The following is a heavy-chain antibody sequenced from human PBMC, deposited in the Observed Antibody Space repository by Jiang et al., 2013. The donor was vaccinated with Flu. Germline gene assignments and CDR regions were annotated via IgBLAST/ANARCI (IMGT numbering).Heavy chain of an antibody. Sequence: LLKPSETLSLTCAVYGGSFSGYYWSWIRQPPGKGLEWIGEINHSGSTNYNPSLKSRVTISVDTSKNQFSLKLSSVTAADTAVYYCARRRELDYWGQGTLVTVSS. V-gene: IGHV4-34*01. CDR2: INHSGST. CDR3: ARRRELDY. CDR1: GGSFSGYY. J-gene: IGHJ4*02. D-gene: IGHD1-26*01.